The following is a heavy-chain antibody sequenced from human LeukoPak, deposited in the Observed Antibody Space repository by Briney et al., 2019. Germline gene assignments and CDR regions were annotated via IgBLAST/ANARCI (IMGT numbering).Heavy chain of an antibody. Sequence: SETLSLTCTVSGDSISRSTDYWAWIRQPPGKGLEWIGSVYYGRSPYFNPSLESRATISVDTSKNHFSLKMSSVTAADTAVYYCARSGGTGTFSYWGQGTLVTVSS. J-gene: IGHJ4*02. CDR1: GDSISRSTDY. D-gene: IGHD7-27*01. CDR3: ARSGGTGTFSY. V-gene: IGHV4-39*02. CDR2: VYYGRSP.